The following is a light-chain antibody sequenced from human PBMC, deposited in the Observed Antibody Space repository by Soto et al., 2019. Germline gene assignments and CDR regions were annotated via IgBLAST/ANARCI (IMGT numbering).Light chain of an antibody. CDR2: GAS. CDR3: HQYNSWPGT. V-gene: IGKV3-15*01. J-gene: IGKJ1*01. Sequence: EIVMTQSPATLSVSPGEGATLSCRASQSVRRNLAWYQHKPGQGPRLLIHGASTRATGVAARFSGSGSETEYTLTISSLESGDIAFYFCHQYNSWPGTFGQGTKAEIK. CDR1: QSVRRN.